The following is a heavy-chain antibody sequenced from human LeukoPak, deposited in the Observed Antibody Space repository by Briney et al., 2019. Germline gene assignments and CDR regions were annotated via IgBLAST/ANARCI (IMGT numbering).Heavy chain of an antibody. CDR3: ARGSPPRRNYDSRGYYSYYFDY. D-gene: IGHD3-22*01. CDR2: ISAYNGNT. Sequence: VASVKVSCEASGYTFTSYGISWVRQAPGQGLEWMGWISAYNGNTHYAQKLQGRVTMTTDTSTSTVYMELRSLRPDDTAVYYCARGSPPRRNYDSRGYYSYYFDYWGQGTLVTVSS. CDR1: GYTFTSYG. J-gene: IGHJ4*02. V-gene: IGHV1-18*01.